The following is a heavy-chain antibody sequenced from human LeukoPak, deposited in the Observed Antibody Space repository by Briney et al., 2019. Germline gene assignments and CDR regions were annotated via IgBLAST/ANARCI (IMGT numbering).Heavy chain of an antibody. V-gene: IGHV4-59*01. J-gene: IGHJ4*02. CDR3: ARFYYYGSGSYLDY. CDR1: GGSISSYY. D-gene: IGHD3-10*01. CDR2: TYYSGST. Sequence: SETLSLTCTVSGGSISSYYWSWIRQPPGKGLEWIGYTYYSGSTNYNPSLKSRVTISVDTSKNQFSLKLSSVTAADTAVYYCARFYYYGSGSYLDYWGQGTLVTVSS.